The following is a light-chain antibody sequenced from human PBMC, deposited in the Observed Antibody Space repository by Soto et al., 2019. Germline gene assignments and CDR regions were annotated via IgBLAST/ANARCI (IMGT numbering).Light chain of an antibody. Sequence: QSALTQPPSVSGSPGQSVTISCTRTSRDVGSYNRVSWYQQPPGTAPKLMIYEVSNRPSGVPDRFSGSKSGNTASLTISGLQAEDEADYYCSSYTSSSTYVVGTGTKVTVL. V-gene: IGLV2-18*02. CDR3: SSYTSSSTYV. J-gene: IGLJ1*01. CDR1: SRDVGSYNR. CDR2: EVS.